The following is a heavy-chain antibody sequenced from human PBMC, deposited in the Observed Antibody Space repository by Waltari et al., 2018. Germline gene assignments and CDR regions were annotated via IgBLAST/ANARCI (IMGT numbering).Heavy chain of an antibody. J-gene: IGHJ4*02. CDR1: GFTFGAYA. CDR3: TRDRWYSSTWYFDY. CDR2: IRSKTYGGTA. Sequence: EVQLVESGGDLVQPGLSLRLSCPATGFTFGAYALRWFRQAPGKGREWVGFIRSKTYGGTAQYAASVKGRFTISRDDSKSIAYLQMNSLKTEDTAVYYCTRDRWYSSTWYFDYWGQGTLVTVSS. D-gene: IGHD2-2*01. V-gene: IGHV3-49*03.